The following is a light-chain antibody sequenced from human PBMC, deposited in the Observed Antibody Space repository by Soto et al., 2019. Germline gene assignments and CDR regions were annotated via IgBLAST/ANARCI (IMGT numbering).Light chain of an antibody. CDR3: SSFTTSNTYV. V-gene: IGLV2-14*01. CDR1: SSDVGGYTY. CDR2: DVT. Sequence: QSALTQPASVSGSPGQSIAISCTGTSSDVGGYTYVSWYQQHPGKAPKLMICDVTNRPSGVSDRFSGSKSGNTASLTISGLQAEDEADYYCSSFTTSNTYVFGTGTKVTVL. J-gene: IGLJ1*01.